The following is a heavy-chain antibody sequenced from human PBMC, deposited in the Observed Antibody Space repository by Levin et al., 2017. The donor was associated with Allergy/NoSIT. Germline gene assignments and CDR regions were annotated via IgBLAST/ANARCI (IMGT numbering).Heavy chain of an antibody. CDR2: ISSSSSYI. J-gene: IGHJ6*02. D-gene: IGHD6-13*01. CDR3: ARSIAAAGMGGANYYYYGMDV. Sequence: GGSLRLSCAASGFTFSSYSMNWVRQAPGKGLEWVSSISSSSSYIYYADSVKGRFTISRDNAKNSLYLQMNSLRAEDTAVYYCARSIAAAGMGGANYYYYGMDVWGQGTTVTVSS. V-gene: IGHV3-21*01. CDR1: GFTFSSYS.